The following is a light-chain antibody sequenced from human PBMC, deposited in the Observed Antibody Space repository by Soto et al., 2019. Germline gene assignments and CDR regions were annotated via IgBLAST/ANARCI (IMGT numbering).Light chain of an antibody. V-gene: IGLV2-11*01. CDR2: DVS. J-gene: IGLJ1*01. Sequence: QSALTQPRSVSGSPGQSVTISCTGTSSDVGGYNYVSWYQQHPGKAPKLMIYDVSKRPSGVPDRFSSSKSGNTASLTISGLQAEDEADYYCCSYAGSYIYVFGTGTKVTVL. CDR1: SSDVGGYNY. CDR3: CSYAGSYIYV.